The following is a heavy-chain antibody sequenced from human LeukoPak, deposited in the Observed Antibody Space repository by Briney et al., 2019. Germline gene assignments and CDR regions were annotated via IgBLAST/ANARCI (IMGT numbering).Heavy chain of an antibody. V-gene: IGHV5-51*01. CDR1: GYSFTSYW. Sequence: RGESLKISCKGSGYSFTSYWIAWVRQMPGKGLEWMGIIYPGDSDTRYSPSLQGQVTISADKSISTAYLQWSSLKASDTAMYYCAKGKGYCSAGSCGIFDYWGQGTLVTVSS. J-gene: IGHJ4*02. CDR3: AKGKGYCSAGSCGIFDY. D-gene: IGHD2-15*01. CDR2: IYPGDSDT.